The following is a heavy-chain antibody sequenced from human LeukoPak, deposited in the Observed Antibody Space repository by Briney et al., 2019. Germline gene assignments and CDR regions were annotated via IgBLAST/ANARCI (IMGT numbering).Heavy chain of an antibody. Sequence: SVKVSCKASGGSFSSYAISWVRQAPGQGLEWMGGIIPIFGTANYAQKFQGRITITADESTSTAYMELSSLRSEDTAVYYCARSPDSSGYYPALYYFDYWGQGTLVTVSS. D-gene: IGHD3-22*01. CDR1: GGSFSSYA. CDR3: ARSPDSSGYYPALYYFDY. J-gene: IGHJ4*02. CDR2: IIPIFGTA. V-gene: IGHV1-69*13.